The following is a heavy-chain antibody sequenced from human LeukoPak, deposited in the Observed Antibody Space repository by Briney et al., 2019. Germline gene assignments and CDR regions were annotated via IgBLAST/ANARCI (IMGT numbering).Heavy chain of an antibody. D-gene: IGHD3-3*01. J-gene: IGHJ3*02. Sequence: PGGSLRLSCAASGLTFSSSEMNWVRQAPGKGLEWIPYISSRGGTIYHADSVKGRFTVSRDNAKNSLYLQMTSLRAEDTAVYYCATQGRSAISGIWGQGTMVTVSS. CDR1: GLTFSSSE. CDR3: ATQGRSAISGI. V-gene: IGHV3-48*03. CDR2: ISSRGGTI.